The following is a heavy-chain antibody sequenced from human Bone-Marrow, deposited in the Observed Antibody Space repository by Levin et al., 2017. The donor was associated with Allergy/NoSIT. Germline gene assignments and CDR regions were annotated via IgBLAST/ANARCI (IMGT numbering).Heavy chain of an antibody. D-gene: IGHD1-7*01. CDR1: GFTFSSYS. Sequence: TGGSLRLSCAASGFTFSSYSMSWVRQAPGEGLEWVSYITARSAIYYADSLKGRFTVSRDNAENSLYLQMNSLREEDTAVYYCGRCPPIPGTTNSFYGMDVWGQGITVTVSS. V-gene: IGHV3-48*02. CDR2: ITARSAI. J-gene: IGHJ6*02. CDR3: GRCPPIPGTTNSFYGMDV.